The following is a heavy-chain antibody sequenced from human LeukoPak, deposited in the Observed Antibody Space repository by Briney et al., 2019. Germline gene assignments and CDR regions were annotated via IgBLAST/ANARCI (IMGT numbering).Heavy chain of an antibody. CDR3: AKELDTMFFDY. J-gene: IGHJ4*02. D-gene: IGHD3-10*02. Sequence: GGSLRLSCATSGFNFDRYTIHWVRQAPGKGLEWVSLAGWAGGTTFYSDSVRGRFTISGDSGRKSVYLQMNSLTTDDTAFYFCAKELDTMFFDYWGQGALVTVSS. V-gene: IGHV3-43*01. CDR1: GFNFDRYT. CDR2: AGWAGGTT.